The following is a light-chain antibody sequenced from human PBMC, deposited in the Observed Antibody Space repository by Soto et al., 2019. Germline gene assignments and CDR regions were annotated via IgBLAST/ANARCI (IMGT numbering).Light chain of an antibody. CDR2: DND. CDR1: SSNIGNNY. Sequence: QSVLTQPPSVSAAPGQKVTISCSGSSSNIGNNYVSWYQHLPGTAPELLIYDNDKRYSGIPDRFSGSKSGTSATLGITGLQAGDEADYYRGTWDSSLSVYVFGTGTKVTVL. CDR3: GTWDSSLSVYV. J-gene: IGLJ1*01. V-gene: IGLV1-51*01.